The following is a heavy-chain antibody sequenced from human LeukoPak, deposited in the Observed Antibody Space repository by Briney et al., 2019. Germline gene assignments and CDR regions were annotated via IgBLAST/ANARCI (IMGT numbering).Heavy chain of an antibody. V-gene: IGHV4-38-2*02. J-gene: IGHJ4*02. CDR3: ARVGSGWYLNFDY. D-gene: IGHD6-19*01. Sequence: SETLSLTCTVSGYSISSGYYWGWIRQPPGKGLEWIGSIYHSGSTYYNPSLKSRVTISVDTSKNQFSLKLSSVTAADTAVYYCARVGSGWYLNFDYWGQGTLVTVSS. CDR2: IYHSGST. CDR1: GYSISSGYY.